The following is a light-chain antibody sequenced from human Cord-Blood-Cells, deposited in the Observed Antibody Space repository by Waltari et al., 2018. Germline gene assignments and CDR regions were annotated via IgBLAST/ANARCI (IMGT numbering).Light chain of an antibody. J-gene: IGLJ3*02. CDR3: SSYTSSSTWV. V-gene: IGLV2-14*01. Sequence: QSALTQPASVSGSPGQSITISCTGTSSDVGGYNYVSWYQQPPGKAPKLLSYDVSKSPAGGSIGFSGSKCGNTPSRTISGLQAEDEADYYCSSYTSSSTWVFGGGTKLTVL. CDR1: SSDVGGYNY. CDR2: DVS.